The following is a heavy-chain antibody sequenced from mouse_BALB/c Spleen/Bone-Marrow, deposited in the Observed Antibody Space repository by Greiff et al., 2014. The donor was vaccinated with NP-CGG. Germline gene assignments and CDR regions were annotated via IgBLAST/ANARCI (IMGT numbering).Heavy chain of an antibody. Sequence: EVQLQESGAELVKPGASVKLSCTASGFNIKDTYMHWVKQRPEQGLEWIGRIDPANGNTKYDQKFQGKATITADTSSNTAYLQLSSLTSEDTAVYYCARYYYGSSYFDYWGQGTTLTVSS. CDR2: IDPANGNT. CDR3: ARYYYGSSYFDY. V-gene: IGHV14-3*02. D-gene: IGHD1-1*01. CDR1: GFNIKDTY. J-gene: IGHJ2*01.